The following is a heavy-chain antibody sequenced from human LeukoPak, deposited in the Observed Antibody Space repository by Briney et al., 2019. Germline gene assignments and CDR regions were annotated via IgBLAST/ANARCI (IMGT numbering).Heavy chain of an antibody. CDR1: GFTFRSHA. CDR3: ARDADGASHTLDY. J-gene: IGHJ4*02. Sequence: GGSLRLSCVGSGFTFRSHAMSWVRQAPEKGLEFVSGIYENGGTTYYADSVKGRFSISRGNSKNTLYLQMDSLRGEDTAVYYCARDADGASHTLDYWGQGTLVTVSS. V-gene: IGHV3-23*01. CDR2: IYENGGTT. D-gene: IGHD4-17*01.